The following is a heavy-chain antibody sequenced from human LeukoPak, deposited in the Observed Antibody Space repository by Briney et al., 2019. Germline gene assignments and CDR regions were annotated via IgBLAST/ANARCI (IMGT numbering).Heavy chain of an antibody. Sequence: GASVKVSCKASGYTFTSYDINWVRQATGQGLEWMGWMNPNTGNTGYAQNFQGRVIMTRNTSISTAYMELSSLRSEDTAVYFCAREGRVVVAAKAWRYYFDYWGQGTLVTVSS. J-gene: IGHJ4*02. D-gene: IGHD2-15*01. CDR1: GYTFTSYD. CDR2: MNPNTGNT. CDR3: AREGRVVVAAKAWRYYFDY. V-gene: IGHV1-8*01.